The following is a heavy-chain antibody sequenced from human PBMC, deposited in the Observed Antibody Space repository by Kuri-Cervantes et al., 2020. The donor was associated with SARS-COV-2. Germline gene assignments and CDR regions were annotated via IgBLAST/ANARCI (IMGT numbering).Heavy chain of an antibody. CDR1: GFSLSNARMG. Sequence: SGPTLVKPTETLTLTCTVSGFSLSNARMGVSWIRQPPGKALEWIGYIYYTGSTNYNPSLKSRVTISVDTSKKQFSLRLSSVTAADTAVYYCARHPSIVATTLSWFDPWGQGTLVTVSS. D-gene: IGHD5-12*01. J-gene: IGHJ5*02. V-gene: IGHV4-61*01. CDR2: IYYTGST. CDR3: ARHPSIVATTLSWFDP.